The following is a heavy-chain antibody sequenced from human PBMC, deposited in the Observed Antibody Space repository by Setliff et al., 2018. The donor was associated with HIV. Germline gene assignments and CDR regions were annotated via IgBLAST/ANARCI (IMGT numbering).Heavy chain of an antibody. Sequence: ASVKVSCKASGYTFTSYDINWVRQATGQGLEWMGWMNPNSGNTGYAQKFQGRVTMTRDTSISTAYMELSRLRSDDTAVYYCARDGGQQWLVDSGGWFDPWGQGTLVTVSS. CDR3: ARDGGQQWLVDSGGWFDP. J-gene: IGHJ5*02. CDR1: GYTFTSYD. V-gene: IGHV1-8*02. D-gene: IGHD6-19*01. CDR2: MNPNSGNT.